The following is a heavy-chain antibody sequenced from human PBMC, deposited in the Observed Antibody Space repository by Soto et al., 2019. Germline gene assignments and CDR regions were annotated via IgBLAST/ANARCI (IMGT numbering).Heavy chain of an antibody. CDR1: GFTFSSYA. CDR3: ARGGATIPFYYYGMDV. D-gene: IGHD5-12*01. V-gene: IGHV3-30-3*01. J-gene: IGHJ6*02. Sequence: QVQLVESGGGVVQPGRSLRLSCAASGFTFSSYAMHWVRQAPGKGLEWVAVISYDGSNKYYADSVKGRFTISRDNSKNTLDLQMNSLRAEDTAVYYCARGGATIPFYYYGMDVWGQGTTVTVSS. CDR2: ISYDGSNK.